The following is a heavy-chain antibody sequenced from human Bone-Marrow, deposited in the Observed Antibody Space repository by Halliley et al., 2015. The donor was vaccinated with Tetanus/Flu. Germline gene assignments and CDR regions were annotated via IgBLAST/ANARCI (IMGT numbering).Heavy chain of an antibody. V-gene: IGHV3-20*03. CDR2: GGRI. D-gene: IGHD3-10*01. Sequence: GGRIVYAASVKGRFTISRDNAKTSLYLQMNSLRAEDPAVYYCARDLGHLPRQFYFDYWGQGTLVTVSS. J-gene: IGHJ4*02. CDR3: ARDLGHLPRQFYFDY.